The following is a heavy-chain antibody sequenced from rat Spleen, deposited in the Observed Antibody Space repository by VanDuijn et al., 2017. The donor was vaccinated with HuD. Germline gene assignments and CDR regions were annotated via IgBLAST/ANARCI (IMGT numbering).Heavy chain of an antibody. CDR1: GFTFRNYD. J-gene: IGHJ3*01. Sequence: EVQLVESGGGLVQPGGSLRLSCTTSGFTFRNYDMAWVRQAPTKGLEWVTSISPSGTGTYYRDSVRGRFTVSRDNAKSTLSLQMDSLRSEDTATYYGVRQDTSGYSNWFAYWGQGTLVTVSS. CDR2: ISPSGTGT. D-gene: IGHD4-3*01. V-gene: IGHV5-25*01. CDR3: VRQDTSGYSNWFAY.